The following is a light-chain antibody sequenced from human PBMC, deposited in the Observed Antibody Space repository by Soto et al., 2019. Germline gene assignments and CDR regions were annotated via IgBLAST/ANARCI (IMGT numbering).Light chain of an antibody. V-gene: IGLV1-44*01. CDR2: SNN. Sequence: QPVLTQPPSASGTPGQRVTISCSGSISNIGTNNVNWYQQLPGTAPKLLIYSNNQRPSGVPDRFPGSKSGTSASLAISGLQSEDEADYYCAAWHDSRNGYVAFGGGTKVTVL. CDR1: ISNIGTNN. J-gene: IGLJ2*01. CDR3: AAWHDSRNGYVA.